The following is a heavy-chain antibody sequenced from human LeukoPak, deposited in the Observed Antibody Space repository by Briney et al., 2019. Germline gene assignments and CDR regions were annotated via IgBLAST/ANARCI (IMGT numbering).Heavy chain of an antibody. CDR2: IYTSGST. Sequence: SETLSLTCTVSGGSISSGSYYWSWIRQPAGKGLEWIGRIYTSGSTDYNPSLKSRVTISVDMSKNQFSLKLSSVTAADTAVYYCARGLVDYGDYERFPGFFDYWGQGTLVTVSS. D-gene: IGHD4-17*01. J-gene: IGHJ4*02. CDR1: GGSISSGSYY. V-gene: IGHV4-61*02. CDR3: ARGLVDYGDYERFPGFFDY.